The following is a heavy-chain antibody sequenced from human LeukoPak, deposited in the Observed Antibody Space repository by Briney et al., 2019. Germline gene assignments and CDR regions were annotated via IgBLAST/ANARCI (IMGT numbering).Heavy chain of an antibody. J-gene: IGHJ4*02. CDR1: GFTFNSYW. D-gene: IGHD3-22*01. V-gene: IGHV3-33*08. CDR2: IWYDGSNK. Sequence: GGSLRLSCAASGFTFNSYWMHWVRQAPGKGLEWVAVIWYDGSNKYYADSVKGRFTISRDNSKNTLYLQMNSLRAEDTAVYYCARDLPDYYDSSGLRNWGQGTLVTVSS. CDR3: ARDLPDYYDSSGLRN.